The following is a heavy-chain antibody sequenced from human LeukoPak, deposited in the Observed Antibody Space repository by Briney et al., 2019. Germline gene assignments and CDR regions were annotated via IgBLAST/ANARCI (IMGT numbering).Heavy chain of an antibody. Sequence: ASVKVSCTASGYTFTSYYMHWVRQAPGQGLEWMGLNNPTGGSTGSAQKFHGRVTTNRAMSTSTEYMELSSLRSEDTAIYYCARDNSVGDNAWWFDPWGQGTLVTVYS. J-gene: IGHJ5*02. CDR1: GYTFTSYY. D-gene: IGHD1-26*01. V-gene: IGHV1-46*01. CDR2: NNPTGGST. CDR3: ARDNSVGDNAWWFDP.